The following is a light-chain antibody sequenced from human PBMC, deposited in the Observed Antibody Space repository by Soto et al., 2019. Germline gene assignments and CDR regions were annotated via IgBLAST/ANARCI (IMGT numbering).Light chain of an antibody. CDR2: AAS. V-gene: IGKV1-39*01. Sequence: DIQMTQSPPSLSASVGDTITITCRASQSISTYLDWYQVTPGKAPKVLIYAASTLQAGVPSRFSGSGSETDFTLTINSLQPEDFATYYCQQNYNLPPWTF. J-gene: IGKJ1*01. CDR1: QSISTY. CDR3: QQNYNLPPWT.